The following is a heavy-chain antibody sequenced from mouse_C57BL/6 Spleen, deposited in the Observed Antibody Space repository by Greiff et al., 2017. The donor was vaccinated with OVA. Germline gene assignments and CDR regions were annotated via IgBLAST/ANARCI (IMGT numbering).Heavy chain of an antibody. J-gene: IGHJ2*01. CDR3: ECYDYDLPCDY. CDR2: IYPRSGNT. Sequence: QVQLQQSGAELARPGASVKLSCKASGYTFTSYGISWVKQRTGQGLEWIGEIYPRSGNTYYNEKFKGKATLTADKSSSTAYMELRSLTSEDAAVYFCECYDYDLPCDYWGQGTTLTVSS. CDR1: GYTFTSYG. D-gene: IGHD2-4*01. V-gene: IGHV1-81*01.